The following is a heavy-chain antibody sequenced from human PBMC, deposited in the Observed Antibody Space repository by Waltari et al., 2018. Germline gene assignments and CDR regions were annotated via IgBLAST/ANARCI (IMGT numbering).Heavy chain of an antibody. Sequence: QVQLQESGPGLVKPSETLSLTCTVSGGSISSYYWSWIRQPAGKGLECIGRIYTSGSTNYNPSLKSRVTMSVDTSKNQFSLKLSSVTAADTAVYYCAREQGYGSGSYYNWFDPWGQGTLVTVSS. CDR3: AREQGYGSGSYYNWFDP. V-gene: IGHV4-4*07. CDR1: GGSISSYY. J-gene: IGHJ5*02. D-gene: IGHD3-10*01. CDR2: IYTSGST.